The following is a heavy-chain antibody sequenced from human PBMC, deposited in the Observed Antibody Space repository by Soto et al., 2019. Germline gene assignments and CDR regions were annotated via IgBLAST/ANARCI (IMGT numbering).Heavy chain of an antibody. CDR3: AKDPSPQPTTVVTPGWFDP. V-gene: IGHV4-31*03. CDR1: GGSIRTGGYY. J-gene: IGHJ5*02. D-gene: IGHD4-17*01. Sequence: LSLTCTVSGGSIRTGGYYWSWIRQHPGKGLEWLGYIYYTGRTYYNPSLKNRLTMSVDMSKSQFSLKLTSLTAADTAVYYCAKDPSPQPTTVVTPGWFDPWGQGILVTVSS. CDR2: IYYTGRT.